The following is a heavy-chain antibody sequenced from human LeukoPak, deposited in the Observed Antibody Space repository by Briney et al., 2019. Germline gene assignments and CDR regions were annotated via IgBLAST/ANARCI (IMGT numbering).Heavy chain of an antibody. J-gene: IGHJ4*02. D-gene: IGHD3-22*01. Sequence: SETLSLTCTVSGGSISTYYWSWIRQPPGKGLEWIGYIYYSGSTNYNPSLKSRVTISVDTSKNQFSLKLSSVTAADTAVYYCASNYYDSSGYGYWGQGTLVTVSS. CDR3: ASNYYDSSGYGY. CDR1: GGSISTYY. CDR2: IYYSGST. V-gene: IGHV4-59*01.